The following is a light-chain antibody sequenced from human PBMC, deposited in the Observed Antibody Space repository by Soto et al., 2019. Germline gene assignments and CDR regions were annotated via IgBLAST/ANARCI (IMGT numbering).Light chain of an antibody. CDR2: GAS. Sequence: EIVLTQSPGTLSLSPGERATLSCRASQSVSSSYLAWYQQKPGQAPRLLIYGASSRATGIPDRFSGSGSGTDFTLTISRLEPEDFAVNYCQQYGSSPRVTFGQGTRLELK. J-gene: IGKJ5*01. CDR3: QQYGSSPRVT. V-gene: IGKV3-20*01. CDR1: QSVSSSY.